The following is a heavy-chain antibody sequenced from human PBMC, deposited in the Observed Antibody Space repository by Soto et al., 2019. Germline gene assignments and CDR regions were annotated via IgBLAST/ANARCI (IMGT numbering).Heavy chain of an antibody. V-gene: IGHV3-23*01. J-gene: IGHJ4*02. D-gene: IGHD6-19*01. Sequence: ESGGGLVQPGGSLTLSCAASGFTFSAFALSWVRQAPGEGLEWVSGIVGSGGRTYYADSVKGRFTISRDNSKNTVYLQMSSLRAEDTAMYYCAKDPAGMYSSGWSQSFDFWGQGTQVTVSS. CDR2: IVGSGGRT. CDR3: AKDPAGMYSSGWSQSFDF. CDR1: GFTFSAFA.